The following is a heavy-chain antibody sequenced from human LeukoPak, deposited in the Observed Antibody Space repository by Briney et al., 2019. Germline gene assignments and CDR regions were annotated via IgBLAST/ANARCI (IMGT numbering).Heavy chain of an antibody. J-gene: IGHJ4*02. Sequence: GGSLRLSCAASGFTFSSYAMHWVRQAPGKGLEWVAVISYDGSNKYYADSVKGRFTISRDNSKNTLYLQMNSLRAEDTAVYYCARDMGYSSSVYFDYWGQGTLVTVSS. CDR2: ISYDGSNK. D-gene: IGHD6-13*01. CDR1: GFTFSSYA. V-gene: IGHV3-30*04. CDR3: ARDMGYSSSVYFDY.